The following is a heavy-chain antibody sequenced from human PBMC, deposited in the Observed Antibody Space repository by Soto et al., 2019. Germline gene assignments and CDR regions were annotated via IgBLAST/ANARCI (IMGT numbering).Heavy chain of an antibody. CDR2: IYPGDSDT. D-gene: IGHD6-6*01. J-gene: IGHJ6*02. CDR3: ARIGVAALHRMDV. Sequence: GESLMISCKGSGYSFNSYWIGWVCQMPGKGLEWMGIIYPGDSDTRYSPSFQGQVTISADKSISTAYLQWSSLKASDTAMYYCARIGVAALHRMDVWGQGSTLTASS. V-gene: IGHV5-51*01. CDR1: GYSFNSYW.